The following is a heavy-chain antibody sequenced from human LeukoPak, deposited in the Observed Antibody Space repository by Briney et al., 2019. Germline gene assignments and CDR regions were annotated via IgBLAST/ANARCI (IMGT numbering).Heavy chain of an antibody. V-gene: IGHV3-30*03. CDR2: ISYDGSNK. Sequence: GGSLRLPCAASGFTFSSYGMHWVRQAPGKGLEWVAVISYDGSNKYYADSVKGRFTISRDNSKNTLYLQMNSLRAEDTAVYYCWDTAIDANWDYWGQGTLVTVSS. J-gene: IGHJ4*02. CDR1: GFTFSSYG. D-gene: IGHD5-18*01. CDR3: WDTAIDANWDY.